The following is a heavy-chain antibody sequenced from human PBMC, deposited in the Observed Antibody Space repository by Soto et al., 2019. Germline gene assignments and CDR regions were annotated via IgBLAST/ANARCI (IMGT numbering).Heavy chain of an antibody. V-gene: IGHV3-33*01. D-gene: IGHD1-1*01. CDR3: ARGSSRELEY. Sequence: QVQLVESGGGVVQPGRSLRLSCAASGFTFSNYGMHWVRQTPGKGLEWVAIIWYDGSNKYYADSVKGRFSISRDNSKITLYLQMNSLRAEDTAVFYCARGSSRELEYWGQGTLVTVSS. J-gene: IGHJ4*02. CDR2: IWYDGSNK. CDR1: GFTFSNYG.